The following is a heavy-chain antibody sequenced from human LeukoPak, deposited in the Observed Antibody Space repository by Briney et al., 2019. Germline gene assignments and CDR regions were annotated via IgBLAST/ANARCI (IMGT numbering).Heavy chain of an antibody. J-gene: IGHJ6*03. CDR2: ISGSGGST. Sequence: PGGSLRLSCAAPGFTFSSYEMNWVRQAPGKGLEWVSAISGSGGSTCYADSVKGRFTISRDNSKNTLYLQMNSLRAEDTAVYYCAKEAWYGSGNDYYYYYMDVWGKGTTVTISS. CDR1: GFTFSSYE. CDR3: AKEAWYGSGNDYYYYYMDV. D-gene: IGHD3-10*01. V-gene: IGHV3-23*01.